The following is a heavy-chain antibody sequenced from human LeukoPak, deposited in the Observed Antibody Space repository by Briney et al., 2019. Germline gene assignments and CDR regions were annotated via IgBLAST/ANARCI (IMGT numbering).Heavy chain of an antibody. CDR3: AREYDSSGYQYYFDY. CDR2: INPNSGGT. V-gene: IGHV1-2*02. Sequence: ASVKVSCKASGYTFTGYYMHWVRQAPGQGLEWMGWINPNSGGTNYAQKFQGRVTMTRDTSISTAYMELSRLRSDGTAVYYCAREYDSSGYQYYFDYWGQGTLVTVSS. J-gene: IGHJ4*02. CDR1: GYTFTGYY. D-gene: IGHD3-22*01.